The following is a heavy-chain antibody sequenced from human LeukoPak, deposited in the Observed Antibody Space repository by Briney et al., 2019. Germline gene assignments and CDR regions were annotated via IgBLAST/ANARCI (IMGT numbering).Heavy chain of an antibody. V-gene: IGHV3-15*01. CDR2: IKSKTDGGTT. D-gene: IGHD5-12*01. Sequence: PGGSLRLSCAASGFTFSNAWMSWVRQAPGKGLEWVGRIKSKTDGGTTDYAAPVKGRFTISRDDSKNTLYLQMNSPKTENTAVYYRTTESKWLRRGILDYWGQGTLVTVSS. CDR1: GFTFSNAW. CDR3: TTESKWLRRGILDY. J-gene: IGHJ4*02.